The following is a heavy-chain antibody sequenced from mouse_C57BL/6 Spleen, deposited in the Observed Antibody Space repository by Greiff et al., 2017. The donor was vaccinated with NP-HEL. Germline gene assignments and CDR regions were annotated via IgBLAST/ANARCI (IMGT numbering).Heavy chain of an antibody. D-gene: IGHD1-1*01. CDR3: ARVYYYGSDYFDY. V-gene: IGHV5-4*01. Sequence: EVQLVESGGGLVKPGGSLKLSCAASGFTFSSYAMSWVRQTPEKRLEWVATISDGGSYTYYPDNVKGRFTISRDNAKNNLYLQMSHLKSEDTAMYYCARVYYYGSDYFDYWGQGTTLTVSS. J-gene: IGHJ2*01. CDR1: GFTFSSYA. CDR2: ISDGGSYT.